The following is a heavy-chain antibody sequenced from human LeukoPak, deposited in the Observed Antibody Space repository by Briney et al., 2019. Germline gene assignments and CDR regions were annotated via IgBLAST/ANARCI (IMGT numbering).Heavy chain of an antibody. CDR3: ASPAAGTNFDY. D-gene: IGHD6-13*01. CDR2: IGSIGSYT. Sequence: GGSLRLSCAASGFTFSDHYMSWIRQAPGKGLEWVSYIGSIGSYTNYADSVKGRFTVSRDNAKNSLYLQMNSLRVEDTAVYYCASPAAGTNFDYWGQGTLVTVSS. J-gene: IGHJ4*02. CDR1: GFTFSDHY. V-gene: IGHV3-11*03.